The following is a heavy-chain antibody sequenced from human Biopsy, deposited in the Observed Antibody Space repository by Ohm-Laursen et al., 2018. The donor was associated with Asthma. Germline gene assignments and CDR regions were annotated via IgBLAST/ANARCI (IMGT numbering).Heavy chain of an antibody. V-gene: IGHV3-23*01. Sequence: SLRLPCAATGFTFSSSDMSWVRQAPGKGLERVSAITGSGGTTYYADSVRGRFTISRDNSKSTLFLQMDSLSAEDTAVYYCAKDFRGIAVAGDRGFDYWGQGTLVTVSS. D-gene: IGHD6-19*01. CDR1: GFTFSSSD. CDR2: ITGSGGTT. CDR3: AKDFRGIAVAGDRGFDY. J-gene: IGHJ4*02.